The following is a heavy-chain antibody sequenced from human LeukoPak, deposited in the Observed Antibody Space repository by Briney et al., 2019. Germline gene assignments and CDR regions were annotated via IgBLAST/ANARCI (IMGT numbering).Heavy chain of an antibody. Sequence: ASVKVSCKASGYTSTSYAMHWVRQAPGQRLEWMGWINAGNGNTEYSQEFQGRVTITRDTSASTAYMELSSLRSEDMAVYYCAREEGYGDYFGYWGQGTLVTVSS. CDR1: GYTSTSYA. D-gene: IGHD4-17*01. CDR3: AREEGYGDYFGY. CDR2: INAGNGNT. V-gene: IGHV1-3*03. J-gene: IGHJ4*02.